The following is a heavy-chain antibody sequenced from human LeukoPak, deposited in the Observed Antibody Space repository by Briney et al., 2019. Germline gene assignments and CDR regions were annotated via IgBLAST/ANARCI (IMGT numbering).Heavy chain of an antibody. CDR1: GFTFSSYS. V-gene: IGHV3-23*01. J-gene: IGHJ4*02. D-gene: IGHD2-15*01. Sequence: GASLRLSCAASGFTFSSYSMCWVRQAPGKGPEWVSGIKESGDITYYADSVKGRFTISRDNSKNTLYLQMNSLRAEDTAKYYCAKYCSGATCSGYWGREPWSPSPQ. CDR2: IKESGDIT. CDR3: AKYCSGATCSGY.